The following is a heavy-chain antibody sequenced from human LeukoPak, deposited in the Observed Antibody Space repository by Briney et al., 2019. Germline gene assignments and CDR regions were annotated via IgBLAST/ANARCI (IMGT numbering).Heavy chain of an antibody. D-gene: IGHD3-22*01. V-gene: IGHV1-2*02. CDR3: ARVSFYYDSSGYAARRAFDI. CDR2: MNPNSGGT. J-gene: IGHJ3*02. Sequence: ASVKVSCKASGYTFTSYDINWVRQATGQGLEWMGWMNPNSGGTNYAQKFQGRVTMTRDTSISTAYMELSRLRSDDTAVYYCARVSFYYDSSGYAARRAFDIWGQGTMVTVSS. CDR1: GYTFTSYD.